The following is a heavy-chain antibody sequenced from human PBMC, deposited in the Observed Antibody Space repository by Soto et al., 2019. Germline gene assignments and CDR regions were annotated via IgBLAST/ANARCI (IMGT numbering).Heavy chain of an antibody. D-gene: IGHD4-4*01. V-gene: IGHV3-74*01. CDR1: GLSFSTYS. Sequence: EVQLVESGGGLVKPGESLRLSCAASGLSFSTYSMHWVRQAPGKGLVWVSNINKDGSSTTYADSVKGRFTISRDNAKNTLYLQMNSLRAGDTAVYYCARDDYLDYSNYWGQGTLVTVSS. J-gene: IGHJ4*02. CDR2: INKDGSST. CDR3: ARDDYLDYSNY.